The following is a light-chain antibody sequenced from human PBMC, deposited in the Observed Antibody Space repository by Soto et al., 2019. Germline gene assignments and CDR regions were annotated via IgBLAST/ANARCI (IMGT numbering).Light chain of an antibody. CDR2: KAS. CDR1: QSINSW. V-gene: IGKV1-5*03. Sequence: DIQMTQSPSTLSASVGDRVTITCRASQSINSWLAWYQQKPGTAPKLLIFKASSLESGVPSRFSGSGSGTEFTLTISSLQPDDFATYYCQQYNSYSRTFGQGTKVDIK. CDR3: QQYNSYSRT. J-gene: IGKJ1*01.